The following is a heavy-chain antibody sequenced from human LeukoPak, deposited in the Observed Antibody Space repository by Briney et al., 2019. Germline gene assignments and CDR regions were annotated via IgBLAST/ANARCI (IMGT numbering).Heavy chain of an antibody. CDR1: GFTYSTYW. CDR2: INQDGSEK. CDR3: ARSFSSSSDYFDY. Sequence: GGSLRLSCAASGFTYSTYWMSWVRQAPGKWLEWVANINQDGSEKYYVDSVRGRFTISRDNAKNSLYLQMNSLRGEDTAVYYCARSFSSSSDYFDYWGQGTLVTVSS. J-gene: IGHJ4*02. V-gene: IGHV3-7*01. D-gene: IGHD6-6*01.